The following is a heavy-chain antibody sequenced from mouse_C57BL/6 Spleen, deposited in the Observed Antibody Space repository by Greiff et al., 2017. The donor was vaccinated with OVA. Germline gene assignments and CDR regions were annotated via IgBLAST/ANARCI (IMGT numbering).Heavy chain of an antibody. CDR2: IYPGDGDT. CDR1: GYAFSSSW. D-gene: IGHD1-1*01. V-gene: IGHV1-82*01. J-gene: IGHJ2*01. CDR3: AIYDGFDY. Sequence: QVQLQQSGPELVKPGASVKISCKASGYAFSSSWMNWVKQRPGKGLEWIGRIYPGDGDTNYNGKFKDKATLTADKSSSTAYMQLSSLTSEDSAVYYCAIYDGFDYWGQGTTLTVSS.